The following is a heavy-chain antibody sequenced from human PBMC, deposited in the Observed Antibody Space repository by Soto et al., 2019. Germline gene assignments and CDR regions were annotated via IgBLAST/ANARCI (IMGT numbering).Heavy chain of an antibody. D-gene: IGHD3-10*01. V-gene: IGHV3-23*01. CDR3: AKRFPDFDY. J-gene: IGHJ4*02. CDR2: ISDSGGSA. CDR1: GCTFSSYA. Sequence: GRSLRRSCAASGCTFSSYAMNWVRQAPGKGLEWVSVISDSGGSAYYADSVKGRFTISRDNSKNTLYLQMNSLRAEDTAVYYCAKRFPDFDYWGQGALVTVSS.